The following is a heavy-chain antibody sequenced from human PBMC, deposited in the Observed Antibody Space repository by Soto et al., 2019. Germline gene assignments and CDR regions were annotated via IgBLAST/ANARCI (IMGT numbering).Heavy chain of an antibody. CDR3: TRDRSNGIAAVYDSRGDAFDI. V-gene: IGHV3-49*04. CDR1: GFTFGDYA. J-gene: IGHJ3*02. Sequence: GGSLRLSCAASGFTFGDYAMRWVRQAPGKGLEWVGFFRSKAYGGTTEYAASVKGRFTISRDDSKSIAYLQMNSLKTEDTAVYYCTRDRSNGIAAVYDSRGDAFDIWGQGTMVTVSS. D-gene: IGHD6-13*01. CDR2: FRSKAYGGTT.